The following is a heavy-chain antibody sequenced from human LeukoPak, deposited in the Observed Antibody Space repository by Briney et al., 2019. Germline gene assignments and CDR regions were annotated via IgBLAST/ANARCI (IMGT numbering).Heavy chain of an antibody. CDR1: GFTLSTNA. J-gene: IGHJ4*02. V-gene: IGHV3-23*01. CDR3: AKDVGKWESLHFFDY. CDR2: TSGSGAST. Sequence: PGGSLRLSCLTSGFTLSTNAMSWVRQAPGKGLEWISGTSGSGASTYYADSVKGRFTISRDDSRNTLYLQMNSLRGDDTAVYYCAKDVGKWESLHFFDYWGQGTLVTVSS. D-gene: IGHD1-26*01.